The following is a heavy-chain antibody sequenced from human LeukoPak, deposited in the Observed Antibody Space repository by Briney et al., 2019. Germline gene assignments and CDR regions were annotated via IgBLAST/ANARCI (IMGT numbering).Heavy chain of an antibody. CDR3: ARGRSGYGPFDAFDI. CDR2: ISGSGVNT. D-gene: IGHD3-22*01. V-gene: IGHV3-23*01. CDR1: GYTFSSYS. Sequence: GGSLRLSCTASGYTFSSYSMTWVRQAPGEGLEWVSAISGSGVNTYYADSVKGRFAASRGNSKNTLYLQMNSLRAEDTAVYYCARGRSGYGPFDAFDIWGQGTWVTVSS. J-gene: IGHJ3*02.